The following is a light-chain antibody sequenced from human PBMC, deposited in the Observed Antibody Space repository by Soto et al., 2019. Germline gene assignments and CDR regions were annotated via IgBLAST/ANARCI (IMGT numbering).Light chain of an antibody. V-gene: IGKV3-11*01. Sequence: EILFTQSPATLSLSPGERVTIACRASQSVSSYLAWYQQRPGQAPRRLIYDASNRATGISARFSGSGSGTDFTLTIRRLEPEDFAVYYCQQRSKWPQEVTFGQGTRLEIK. J-gene: IGKJ5*01. CDR1: QSVSSY. CDR2: DAS. CDR3: QQRSKWPQEVT.